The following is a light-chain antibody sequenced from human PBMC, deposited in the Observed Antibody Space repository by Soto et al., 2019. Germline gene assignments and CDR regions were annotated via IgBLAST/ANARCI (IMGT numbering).Light chain of an antibody. CDR3: QSYDSSLSAVV. CDR1: SSNIGAGYD. CDR2: VNS. J-gene: IGLJ2*01. Sequence: QSVLTQPPSVSGAPGQRVTISCTGSSSNIGAGYDVHWYQQLPGTAPKLLIYVNSNRPSGVPDRFSGSKSGTSASLAITGLHAEDEADYYCQSYDSSLSAVVFGGGTQLTVL. V-gene: IGLV1-40*01.